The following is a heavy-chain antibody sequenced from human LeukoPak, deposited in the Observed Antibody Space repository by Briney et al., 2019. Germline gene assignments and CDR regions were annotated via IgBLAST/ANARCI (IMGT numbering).Heavy chain of an antibody. D-gene: IGHD2-8*01. V-gene: IGHV3-15*01. CDR3: TTDEWD. CDR1: GFTFSDAW. J-gene: IGHJ4*02. CDR2: IKSRSDGGTT. Sequence: PGGSLRLSCAASGFTFSDAWMSWVRQAPGKRLEWVGRIKSRSDGGTTDYAAPVKGRFTISRDDSKHMLYLQMNSLKTEDTAVYYCTTDEWDWGQGTLVTVSS.